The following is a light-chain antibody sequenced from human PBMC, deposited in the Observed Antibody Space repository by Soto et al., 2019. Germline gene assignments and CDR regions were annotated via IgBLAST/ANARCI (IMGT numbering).Light chain of an antibody. V-gene: IGLV2-11*01. J-gene: IGLJ3*02. CDR2: DVS. CDR3: SSYTQFSTLV. CDR1: SSDVGTYNY. Sequence: QSALTQPRSVSGPPGQSVSISCSGTSSDVGTYNYVSWYQQHPGKAPKLMIYDVSKRPSGVPDRFSGSKSGNTASLTISGLQAEDEADYYCSSYTQFSTLVFGGGTQLTVL.